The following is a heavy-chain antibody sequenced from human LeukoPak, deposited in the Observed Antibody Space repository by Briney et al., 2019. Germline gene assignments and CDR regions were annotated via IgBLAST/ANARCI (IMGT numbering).Heavy chain of an antibody. CDR2: INPNSGGT. CDR1: GYTFTGYY. J-gene: IGHJ4*02. V-gene: IGHV1-2*02. D-gene: IGHD2-15*01. Sequence: ASVKVSCKASGYTFTGYYMHWVRQAPGQGLXXMGWINPNSGGTNYAQKLQGRVTMTTDTSTSTAYMELRSLRSDDTALYYCGSGIAATFELYSDYWGQGTLVTVSS. CDR3: GSGIAATFELYSDY.